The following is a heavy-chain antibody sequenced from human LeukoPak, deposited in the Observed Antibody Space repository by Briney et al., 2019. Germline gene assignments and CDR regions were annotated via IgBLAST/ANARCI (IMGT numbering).Heavy chain of an antibody. V-gene: IGHV3-74*01. J-gene: IGHJ4*02. CDR3: ARDLEDDENVSYFDY. D-gene: IGHD3-3*01. CDR2: INGDGNRR. CDR1: GFTFVNYW. Sequence: GGSLRLFCAVSGFTFVNYWMHWVRQAPGKGLVWVSRINGDGNRRSYADSVKGRFSISRDSGKNTLYLQMNGLTAEDTAVYYCARDLEDDENVSYFDYWGQGTLVTVSS.